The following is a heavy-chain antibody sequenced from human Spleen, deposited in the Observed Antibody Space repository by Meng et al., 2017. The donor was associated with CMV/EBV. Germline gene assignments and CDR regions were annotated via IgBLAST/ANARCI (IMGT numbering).Heavy chain of an antibody. CDR2: IKQDGSEK. V-gene: IGHV3-7*01. J-gene: IGHJ6*02. CDR3: SREGGSSGWYDYYYYGMDV. Sequence: GGSLRLSCAASRFTFSGYWMSWVRQAPGKGLEWVANIKQDGSEKYYVDSVKGRFTISRDNAKNSLYLQMNSLRAEDTAVYYCSREGGSSGWYDYYYYGMDVWGQGTTVTVSS. D-gene: IGHD6-19*01. CDR1: RFTFSGYW.